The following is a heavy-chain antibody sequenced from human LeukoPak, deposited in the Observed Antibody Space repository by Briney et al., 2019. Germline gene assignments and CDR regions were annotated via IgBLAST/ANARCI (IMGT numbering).Heavy chain of an antibody. D-gene: IGHD1-26*01. CDR1: GFTFSNYA. CDR2: ISGRSSTI. V-gene: IGHV3-48*01. Sequence: GGSLRLSCAASGFTFSNYAMYWVRQAPGKGLEWVSYISGRSSTIYYADSVKGRFTISRDNAKNSMYLQMNSLRAEDTAVYYCARDRIKSGSYYFDYWGQGTLVTVSS. CDR3: ARDRIKSGSYYFDY. J-gene: IGHJ4*02.